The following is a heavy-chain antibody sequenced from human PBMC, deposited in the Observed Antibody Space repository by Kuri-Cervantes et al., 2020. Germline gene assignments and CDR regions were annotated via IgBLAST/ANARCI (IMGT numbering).Heavy chain of an antibody. J-gene: IGHJ6*02. D-gene: IGHD3-3*01. CDR2: ISYDGSNK. CDR3: ARDRKTTYYDFWSGYSTFRYYYGMDV. Sequence: GGSLRLSCAASGFTFDDYAMHWVRQAPGKGLEWVAVISYDGSNKYYADSVKGRFTISRDNSKNTLYLQMNSLRAEDTAVYYCARDRKTTYYDFWSGYSTFRYYYGMDVWGQGTTVTVSS. CDR1: GFTFDDYA. V-gene: IGHV3-30-3*01.